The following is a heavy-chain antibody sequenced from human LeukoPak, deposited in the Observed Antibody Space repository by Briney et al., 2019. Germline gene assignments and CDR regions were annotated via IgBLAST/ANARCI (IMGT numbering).Heavy chain of an antibody. J-gene: IGHJ4*02. D-gene: IGHD3-22*01. CDR2: IIPILGIA. V-gene: IGHV1-69*04. CDR1: GGTFSSYA. CDR3: ARFGSLYESSGYYYGNIDY. Sequence: GASVKVSCKASGGTFSSYAISWVRQAPGQGLEWMGRIIPILGIANYAQKFQGRVTITADKSTCTAYMELSSLRSEDTAVYYCARFGSLYESSGYYYGNIDYWGQGTLVTVSS.